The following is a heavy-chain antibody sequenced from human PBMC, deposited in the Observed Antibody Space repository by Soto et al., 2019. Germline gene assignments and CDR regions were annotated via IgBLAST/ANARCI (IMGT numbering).Heavy chain of an antibody. CDR2: INPNSGGT. D-gene: IGHD2-15*01. V-gene: IGHV1-2*04. Sequence: ASVQVSFKASGYTFTGYYMHWVRQAPGQGLEWMGWINPNSGGTNYAQKFQGWVTMTRDTSISTAYMELGRLRSDDTAVYYCARGSPFDCSGGSCSDYYYYSGMDVWGQGTTVTVSS. J-gene: IGHJ6*02. CDR1: GYTFTGYY. CDR3: ARGSPFDCSGGSCSDYYYYSGMDV.